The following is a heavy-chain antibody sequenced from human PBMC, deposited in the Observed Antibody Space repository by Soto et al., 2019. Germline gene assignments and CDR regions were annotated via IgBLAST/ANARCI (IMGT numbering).Heavy chain of an antibody. CDR2: ISYSGNT. J-gene: IGHJ4*02. CDR1: GGSIISGY. D-gene: IGHD2-15*01. CDR3: AGLRGYAGSPIDY. V-gene: IGHV4-59*01. Sequence: PSETLSLTCTVSGGSIISGYWSWIRQPPGKGLEWIGYISYSGNTNYNPSLKSRVTMSVDTPKNQFSPRLSSVTTADTAVYYCAGLRGYAGSPIDYWGQGTLVTVSS.